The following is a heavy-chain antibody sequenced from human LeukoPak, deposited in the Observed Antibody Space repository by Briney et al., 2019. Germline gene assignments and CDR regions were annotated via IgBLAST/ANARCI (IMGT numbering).Heavy chain of an antibody. D-gene: IGHD4-23*01. CDR1: GFAFHNYA. V-gene: IGHV3-9*01. J-gene: IGHJ6*02. Sequence: GRSLRLSCVGSGFAFHNYAMHWVRRPPGKGLEWVSAINWNSDTKAYADSVKGRFTISRDRARNSLYLKMDSLRPEDTALYYCAKDTGGNGAYFYAMDVWGQGTSVTVSS. CDR3: AKDTGGNGAYFYAMDV. CDR2: INWNSDTK.